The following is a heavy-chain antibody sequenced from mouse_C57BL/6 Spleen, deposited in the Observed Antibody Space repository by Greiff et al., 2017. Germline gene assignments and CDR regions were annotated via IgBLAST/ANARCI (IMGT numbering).Heavy chain of an antibody. J-gene: IGHJ3*01. D-gene: IGHD3-3*01. CDR1: GYSITSGYY. CDR3: AREGREAY. CDR2: ISYDGSN. V-gene: IGHV3-6*01. Sequence: EESGPGLVKPSQSLSLTCSVTGYSITSGYYWNWIRQFPGNKLEWMGYISYDGSNNYNPSLKNRISITRDTSKNQFFLKLNSVTTEDTATYYCAREGREAYWGQGTLVTVSA.